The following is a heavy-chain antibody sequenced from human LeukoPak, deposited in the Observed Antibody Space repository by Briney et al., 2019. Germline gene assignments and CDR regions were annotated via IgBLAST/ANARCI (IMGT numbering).Heavy chain of an antibody. J-gene: IGHJ4*02. CDR3: ARGDLAAAAGGIDC. V-gene: IGHV3-21*01. CDR2: ISSSSSYI. Sequence: PGGSLRLSCAASGFTFSSYSMNWVRQAPGKGLEWVSSISSSSSYIYYADSVKGRFTISRDNAKNSLYLQMNSLRAEDTAVFYCARGDLAAAAGGIDCWGQGTLVTVSS. D-gene: IGHD6-13*01. CDR1: GFTFSSYS.